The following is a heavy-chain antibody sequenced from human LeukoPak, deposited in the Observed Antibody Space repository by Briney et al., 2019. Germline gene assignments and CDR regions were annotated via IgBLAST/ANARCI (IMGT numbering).Heavy chain of an antibody. V-gene: IGHV3-21*01. Sequence: GGSLRLSCAASGFTFSSYSMSWVRQAPGKGLEWVSSISDDSNYIYYADSVEGRFTISRDNAKNSLYLQMNSLRAEDTAVYYCARDRPGYSSGWYLRGFDYWGQGTLVTVSS. CDR2: ISDDSNYI. J-gene: IGHJ4*02. D-gene: IGHD6-19*01. CDR1: GFTFSSYS. CDR3: ARDRPGYSSGWYLRGFDY.